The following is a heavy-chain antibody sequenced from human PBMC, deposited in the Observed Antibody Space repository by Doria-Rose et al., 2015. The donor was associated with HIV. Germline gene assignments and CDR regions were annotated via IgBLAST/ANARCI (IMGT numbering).Heavy chain of an antibody. CDR1: GGSLSSPGMG. CDR3: ARIKSSRWYHKYYFDF. D-gene: IGHD6-13*01. J-gene: IGHJ4*02. CDR2: IFSDDER. V-gene: IGHV2-26*01. Sequence: SGPVLVKPTETLTLTCTVSGGSLSSPGMGVSWIRQPPGKALEWLANIFSDDERSYKTSLKSRLTISRGTSKCQVVLTMTDMDPVDTATYYCARIKSSRWYHKYYFDFWGQGTLVIVSA.